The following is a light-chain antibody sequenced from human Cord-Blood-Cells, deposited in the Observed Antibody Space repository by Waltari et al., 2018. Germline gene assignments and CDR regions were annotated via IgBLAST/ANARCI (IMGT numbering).Light chain of an antibody. Sequence: QSALTQPASVSGSPGPSTTISCTGTSTVVGSYNLFYWYQQHPGKAPQLMIYEVSKRPSGVSNRFSGSKSGNTASVTISGLQAEDEADYYCCSYAGSSTYVFGTGTKVTVL. J-gene: IGLJ1*01. CDR2: EVS. CDR1: STVVGSYNL. CDR3: CSYAGSSTYV. V-gene: IGLV2-23*02.